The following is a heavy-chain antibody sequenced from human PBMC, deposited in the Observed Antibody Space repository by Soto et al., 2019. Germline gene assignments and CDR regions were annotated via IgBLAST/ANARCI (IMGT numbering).Heavy chain of an antibody. CDR2: IYCSGST. D-gene: IGHD5-12*01. J-gene: IGHJ4*02. CDR3: ARVPRGFSGYDSGGFDY. Sequence: SETLSLTCAVSGYSISSGYYWGWIRQPPGKGLEWIGTIYCSGSTFYNPSLRSRVTISVDTSKNHFSLKVSFVTAADTALYFCARVPRGFSGYDSGGFDYWGQGALVTVSS. V-gene: IGHV4-38-2*01. CDR1: GYSISSGYY.